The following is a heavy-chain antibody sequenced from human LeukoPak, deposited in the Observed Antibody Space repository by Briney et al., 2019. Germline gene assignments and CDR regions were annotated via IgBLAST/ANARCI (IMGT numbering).Heavy chain of an antibody. D-gene: IGHD1-26*01. Sequence: PSETLSLTCTVSGGSISSYYWSWIRQPPGKGLEWIGYIYYSGSTNYNPSLKSRVTISVDTSKNQFSLKLSSVTAADTAVYYCARALQLYSGSYSPWGQGTLVTVSS. V-gene: IGHV4-59*01. J-gene: IGHJ5*02. CDR1: GGSISSYY. CDR3: ARALQLYSGSYSP. CDR2: IYYSGST.